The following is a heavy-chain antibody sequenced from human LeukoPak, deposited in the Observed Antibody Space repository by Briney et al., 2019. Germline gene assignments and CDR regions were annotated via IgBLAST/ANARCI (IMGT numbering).Heavy chain of an antibody. J-gene: IGHJ6*03. D-gene: IGHD5-24*01. CDR3: ARGGPFINYYYYYYYMDV. V-gene: IGHV1-8*01. CDR2: MNPNSGNT. CDR1: GYTFTSYD. Sequence: ASVKVSCKASGYTFTSYDINWVRQATGQGLESMGWMNPNSGNTGYAQKFQGRVTMTRNTSISTAYMELSSLRSEDTAVYYCARGGPFINYYYYYYYMDVWGKGTTVTVSS.